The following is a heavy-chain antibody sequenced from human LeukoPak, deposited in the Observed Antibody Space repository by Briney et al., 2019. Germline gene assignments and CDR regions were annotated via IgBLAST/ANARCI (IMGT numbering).Heavy chain of an antibody. CDR3: ARDLTMVIDAFDI. CDR1: GFTFSSYN. J-gene: IGHJ3*02. V-gene: IGHV3-21*01. Sequence: PGGSLRLSCAAPGFTFSSYNMNWVRQAPGKGLEWVSSISSSSSYIYYADSVKGRFTISRDNAKNSLYLQMNSLRAEDTAVYYCARDLTMVIDAFDIWGQGTMVTVSS. D-gene: IGHD4/OR15-4a*01. CDR2: ISSSSSYI.